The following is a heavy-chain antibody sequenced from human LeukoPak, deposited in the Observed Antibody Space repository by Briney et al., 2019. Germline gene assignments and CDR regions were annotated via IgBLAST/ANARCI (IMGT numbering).Heavy chain of an antibody. CDR2: IYTSGST. Sequence: SETLSPTCSVSGYSISSGSYYWSWIRQPAGKGLEWIGRIYTSGSTNYNPSLKSRVTISVDTSKNQFSLKLSSVTAADTAVYYCARGDSSYYFDYWGQGTLVTVSS. J-gene: IGHJ4*02. V-gene: IGHV4-61*02. CDR3: ARGDSSYYFDY. CDR1: GYSISSGSYY. D-gene: IGHD6-6*01.